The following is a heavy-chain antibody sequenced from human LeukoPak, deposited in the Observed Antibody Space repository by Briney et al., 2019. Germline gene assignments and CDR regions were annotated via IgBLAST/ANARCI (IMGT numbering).Heavy chain of an antibody. CDR2: ISGSGATS. V-gene: IGHV3-23*01. CDR3: AKGGDGSCYSYLDY. Sequence: GGSLRVSCAASGFTFTKYAMSWVRQARGKGLEWVSAISGSGATSYYANSVKGRFTISRDDSKNTMYLQMNSLRAEDAAVYYCAKGGDGSCYSYLDYWGQGILVTVSS. CDR1: GFTFTKYA. D-gene: IGHD2-15*01. J-gene: IGHJ4*02.